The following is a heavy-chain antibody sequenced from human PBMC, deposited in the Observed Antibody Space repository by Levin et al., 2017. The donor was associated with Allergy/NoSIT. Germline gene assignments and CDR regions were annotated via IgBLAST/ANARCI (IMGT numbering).Heavy chain of an antibody. CDR2: IYHSGST. CDR1: GGSISSGGYS. D-gene: IGHD3-22*01. Sequence: SETLSLTCAVSGGSISSGGYSWSWIRQPPGKGLEWIGYIYHSGSTYYNPSLKSRVTISVDRSKNQFSLKLSSVTAADTAVYYCARDRAYDSSGDAFDIWGQGTMVTVSS. V-gene: IGHV4-30-2*01. CDR3: ARDRAYDSSGDAFDI. J-gene: IGHJ3*02.